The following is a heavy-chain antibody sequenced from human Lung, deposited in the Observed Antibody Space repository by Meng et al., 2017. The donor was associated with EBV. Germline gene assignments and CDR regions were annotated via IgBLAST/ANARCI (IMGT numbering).Heavy chain of an antibody. Sequence: QGQWQEPGPGLVNPSRTLASHGIVSGGSIRFGDYYWSWIRNHPGKGLEWIGYIYYSGDTDYNPSLKSRVTISMDTSKNQFSLKLSSVTAADTAVYYCARERDTRWFDPWGRGTLVTVSS. V-gene: IGHV4-31*03. D-gene: IGHD5-18*01. CDR2: IYYSGDT. CDR3: ARERDTRWFDP. J-gene: IGHJ5*02. CDR1: GGSIRFGDYY.